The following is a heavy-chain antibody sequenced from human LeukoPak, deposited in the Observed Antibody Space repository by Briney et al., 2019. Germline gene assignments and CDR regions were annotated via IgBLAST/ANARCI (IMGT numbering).Heavy chain of an antibody. CDR2: ISYDGSNK. D-gene: IGHD6-19*01. CDR3: ASLAVAGKGGHY. V-gene: IGHV3-30*04. J-gene: IGHJ4*02. CDR1: GFTFSSYA. Sequence: GGSLRLSCAASGFTFSSYAMHWVRQAPGKGLEWVAVISYDGSNKYYADSVEGRFTISRDNSKNTPYLQMNSLRAEDTAVYYCASLAVAGKGGHYWGQGTLVTVSS.